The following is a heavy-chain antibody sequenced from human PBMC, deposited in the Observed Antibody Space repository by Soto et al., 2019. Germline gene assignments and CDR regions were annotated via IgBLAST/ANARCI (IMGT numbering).Heavy chain of an antibody. D-gene: IGHD3-9*01. CDR3: ATDLSPNYDILTGYTSYYYYGMDV. J-gene: IGHJ6*02. V-gene: IGHV1-46*01. CDR2: INPSGGST. Sequence: ASVKVSCKASGGTFSSYAISWVRQAPGQGLEWMGIINPSGGSTSYAQKFQGRVTMTRDTSTSTVYMELSSLRSEDTAVYYCATDLSPNYDILTGYTSYYYYGMDVWGQGTTVTVSS. CDR1: GGTFSSYA.